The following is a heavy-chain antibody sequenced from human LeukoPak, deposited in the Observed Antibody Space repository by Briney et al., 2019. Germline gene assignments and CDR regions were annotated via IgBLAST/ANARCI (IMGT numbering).Heavy chain of an antibody. D-gene: IGHD6-19*01. CDR2: INPNSGGT. CDR3: ARDIRSEGVN. J-gene: IGHJ4*02. Sequence: AASVKVSCKASGYTFTGYYMHWVRQAPGQGLEWMGWINPNSGGTKYAQKFQGRVTMTSDTSISTAFMELSRLRSDDTAMYYCARDIRSEGVNWGQGTLVTVSS. CDR1: GYTFTGYY. V-gene: IGHV1-2*02.